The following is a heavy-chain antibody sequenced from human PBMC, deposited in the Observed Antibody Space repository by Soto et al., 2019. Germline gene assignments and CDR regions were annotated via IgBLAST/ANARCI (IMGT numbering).Heavy chain of an antibody. CDR3: ARMVPAAMVVSAFDI. CDR2: IYYSGST. J-gene: IGHJ3*02. V-gene: IGHV4-39*01. CDR1: GGSISSSSYY. Sequence: SETLSLTCTVSGGSISSSSYYWGWIRQPPGKGLEWIGSIYYSGSTYYNPSLKSRVTISVDTSKNQFSLKLSSVTAADTAVYYCARMVPAAMVVSAFDIWGQGTMVTVSS. D-gene: IGHD2-2*01.